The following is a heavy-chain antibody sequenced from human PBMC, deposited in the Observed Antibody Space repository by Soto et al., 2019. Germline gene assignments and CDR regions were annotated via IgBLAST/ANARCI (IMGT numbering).Heavy chain of an antibody. Sequence: QLQLQESGSGLVEPSQTLSLTCAVSGGSISSGGYSWSWIRQPPGQGLEWIGYIYHIGSTYYNPSLKSRVTISGDRSKNQCYLKLSSVTAADTAVYYCAGSGYYHNSVMDVWGQGTTGTVSS. D-gene: IGHD3-22*01. J-gene: IGHJ6*02. CDR1: GGSISSGGYS. CDR3: AGSGYYHNSVMDV. CDR2: IYHIGST. V-gene: IGHV4-30-2*01.